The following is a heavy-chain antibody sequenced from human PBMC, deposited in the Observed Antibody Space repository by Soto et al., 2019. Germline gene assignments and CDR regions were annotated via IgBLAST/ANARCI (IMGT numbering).Heavy chain of an antibody. J-gene: IGHJ4*02. Sequence: QVQLVESGGGVVQPGRSLRLSCAASGFTFSSYGMHWVRQAPGKGLEWVAVIWDDGSNKYYADSVKGRFTISRDNSKNTLYLQMNSLRAEDTAVYYCARGSGSYSDWGQGTLVTVSS. V-gene: IGHV3-33*01. CDR2: IWDDGSNK. CDR3: ARGSGSYSD. D-gene: IGHD1-26*01. CDR1: GFTFSSYG.